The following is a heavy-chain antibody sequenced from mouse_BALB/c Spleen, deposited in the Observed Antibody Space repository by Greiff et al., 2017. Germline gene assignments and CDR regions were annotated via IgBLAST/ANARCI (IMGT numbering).Heavy chain of an antibody. CDR1: GFNIKDTY. V-gene: IGHV14-3*02. CDR3: ASPYYYGSSPYYFDY. Sequence: VQLKQSGAELVKPGASVKLSCTASGFNIKDTYMHWVKQRPEQGLEWIGRIDPANGNTKYDPKFQGKATITADTSSNTAYLQLSSLTSEDTAVYYCASPYYYGSSPYYFDYWGQGTTLTVSS. D-gene: IGHD1-1*01. CDR2: IDPANGNT. J-gene: IGHJ2*01.